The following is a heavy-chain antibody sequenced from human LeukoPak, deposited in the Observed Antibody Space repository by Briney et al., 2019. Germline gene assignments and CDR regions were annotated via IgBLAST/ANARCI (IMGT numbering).Heavy chain of an antibody. J-gene: IGHJ6*03. V-gene: IGHV1-69*05. D-gene: IGHD2-2*01. CDR3: AKVGGVVVPAATYHYYYMDV. CDR1: GGTFSSYA. CDR2: IIPIFGTA. Sequence: GASVKVSCKASGGTFSSYAISWVRQAPGQGLEWMGGIIPIFGTANYAQKFQGRVTITTDESTSTAYMELSSLRSEDTAVYYCAKVGGVVVPAATYHYYYMDVWGKGTTVTVSS.